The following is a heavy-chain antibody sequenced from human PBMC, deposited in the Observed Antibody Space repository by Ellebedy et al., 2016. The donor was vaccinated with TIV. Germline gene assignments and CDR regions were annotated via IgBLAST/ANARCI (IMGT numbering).Heavy chain of an antibody. CDR2: INSDGSST. J-gene: IGHJ4*02. Sequence: GGSLRLSCAASGFTFSSYWMHWVRQSPGKGLVWVSRINSDGSSTSYADSVKGRFTISRDNAKNTLYLQMNSLRAEDTAVYYCARATPPYSYGYGGRPDFDYWGQGTLVTVSS. CDR1: GFTFSSYW. CDR3: ARATPPYSYGYGGRPDFDY. D-gene: IGHD5-18*01. V-gene: IGHV3-74*01.